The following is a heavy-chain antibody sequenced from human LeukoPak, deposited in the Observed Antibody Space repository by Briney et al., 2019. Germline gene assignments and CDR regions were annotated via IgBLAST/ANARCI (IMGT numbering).Heavy chain of an antibody. J-gene: IGHJ4*02. CDR2: VYSSGST. D-gene: IGHD3-10*01. CDR3: ARVMGRGESSSDSYFFDY. Sequence: PSETLSLTCTVSGGSISSFSWSWIRQPAGKGLEWIGRVYSSGSTNYNPSLKSRVTMSVDTSKNQFSLKLTSVTAADTAVYYCARVMGRGESSSDSYFFDYWGQGTLVTVSS. V-gene: IGHV4-4*07. CDR1: GGSISSFS.